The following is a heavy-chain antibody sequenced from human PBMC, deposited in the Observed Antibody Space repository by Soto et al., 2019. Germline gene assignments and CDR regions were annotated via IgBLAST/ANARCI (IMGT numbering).Heavy chain of an antibody. D-gene: IGHD2-2*01. V-gene: IGHV3-53*02. J-gene: IGHJ5*02. CDR3: ARALPVAKGGFDP. Sequence: EAQLVETGGGLIQPGGSLRLSCAASGFTVSNTYMTWVRQPPGKGLECVSVIYTAGGTNYADSVKGRFIISRDNSKNTLYLQMNSLRAEDTAVYYCARALPVAKGGFDPWGQGTLVTVSS. CDR2: IYTAGGT. CDR1: GFTVSNTY.